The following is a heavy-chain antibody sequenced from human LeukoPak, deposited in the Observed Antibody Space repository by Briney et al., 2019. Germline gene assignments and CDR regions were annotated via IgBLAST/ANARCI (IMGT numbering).Heavy chain of an antibody. J-gene: IGHJ4*02. Sequence: GGSLRLSCAASGFTFSSYSMNWVRQAPGKGLEWVSSISSSSSCIYYADSVKGRFTISRDNAKNSLYLQMNSLRAEDTAVYYCTTGKTYDSSAYYTRFWGQGTRVTVSS. V-gene: IGHV3-21*01. CDR2: ISSSSSCI. D-gene: IGHD3-22*01. CDR1: GFTFSSYS. CDR3: TTGKTYDSSAYYTRF.